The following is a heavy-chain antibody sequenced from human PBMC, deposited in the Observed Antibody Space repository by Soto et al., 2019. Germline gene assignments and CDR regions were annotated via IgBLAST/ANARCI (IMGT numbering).Heavy chain of an antibody. CDR2: IYYSGST. J-gene: IGHJ5*02. Sequence: QLQLQESGPGLVKPSETLSLTCTVSGGSISSSSYYWGWIRQPPGKGLEWIGSIYYSGSTYYNPSLKSRVTISVDTSKNQFSLKLSSLTAADTAVYYCARLKAATIVWFDPWGQGTLVTVSS. V-gene: IGHV4-39*01. CDR3: ARLKAATIVWFDP. CDR1: GGSISSSSYY. D-gene: IGHD4-4*01.